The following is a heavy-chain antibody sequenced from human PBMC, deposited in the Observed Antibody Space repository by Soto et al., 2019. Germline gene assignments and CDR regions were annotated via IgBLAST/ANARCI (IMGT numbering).Heavy chain of an antibody. CDR1: GGTFSSYA. D-gene: IGHD3-10*01. CDR2: IIPIFGTA. Sequence: GASVKVSCKASGGTFSSYAISWVRQAPGQGLEWMGGIIPIFGTANYAQKFQGRVTITADKSTSTAYMELSSLRSEDTAVYYCAREDTMVRGVIFDYWGHGTLVTVSS. V-gene: IGHV1-69*06. CDR3: AREDTMVRGVIFDY. J-gene: IGHJ4*01.